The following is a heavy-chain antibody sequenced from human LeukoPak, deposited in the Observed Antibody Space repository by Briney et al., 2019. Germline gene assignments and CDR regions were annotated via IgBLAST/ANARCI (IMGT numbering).Heavy chain of an antibody. CDR1: GFTFSSYG. V-gene: IGHV3-30*18. D-gene: IGHD1-1*01. CDR2: ISYDGSNK. CDR3: AKDETSSVDKILSSAMDV. Sequence: GGSLRLSCAASGFTFSSYGMHWVRQAPGKGLEWVAVISYDGSNKYYADSVKGRFTISRDNSKNTLYLQMNSLRAEDTAVYYCAKDETSSVDKILSSAMDVWGQGTTVTVSS. J-gene: IGHJ6*02.